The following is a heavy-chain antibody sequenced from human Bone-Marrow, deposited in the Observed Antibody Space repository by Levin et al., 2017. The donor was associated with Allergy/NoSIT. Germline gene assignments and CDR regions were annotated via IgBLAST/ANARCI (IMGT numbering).Heavy chain of an antibody. Sequence: SLKISCAVSGFNVDDYAMHWVRQAPGKGLEWVSGITWNRGKKDYADSVKGRFIISRDNAKNSLYLQMNSLRTEDTALYYCAKDISGDGSNFDHWGQGTLVTVSS. CDR1: GFNVDDYA. D-gene: IGHD5-24*01. CDR2: ITWNRGKK. V-gene: IGHV3-9*01. CDR3: AKDISGDGSNFDH. J-gene: IGHJ4*02.